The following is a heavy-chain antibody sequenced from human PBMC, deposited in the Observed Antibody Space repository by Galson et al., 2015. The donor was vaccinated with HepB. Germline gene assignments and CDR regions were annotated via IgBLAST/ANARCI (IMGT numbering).Heavy chain of an antibody. CDR1: GFTFKNAW. J-gene: IGHJ4*02. V-gene: IGHV3-15*01. CDR2: IKRKTDGETA. D-gene: IGHD1-1*01. Sequence: SLRLSCAATGFTFKNAWMNWVRQAPGKGLEWVGLIKRKTDGETADYATLLRDRFSISRDDSKNLVFLHMTGLKTEDTAVYFCTTDLGLPGLDYWGQGTLVTVSS. CDR3: TTDLGLPGLDY.